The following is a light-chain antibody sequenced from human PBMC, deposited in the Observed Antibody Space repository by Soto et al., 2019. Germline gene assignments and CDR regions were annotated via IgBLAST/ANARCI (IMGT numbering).Light chain of an antibody. CDR1: QSVSSNH. CDR3: QKYVSSPLT. J-gene: IGKJ4*01. V-gene: IGKV3-20*01. Sequence: EIVLMQSPGTLSLSPGERAALSCRASQSVSSNHLAWYQQRPGQAPRLLIYGASSRATGIPDRFSGSGSGTDFTLTISRLEPEDFAVYYCQKYVSSPLTFGGGTKVEIK. CDR2: GAS.